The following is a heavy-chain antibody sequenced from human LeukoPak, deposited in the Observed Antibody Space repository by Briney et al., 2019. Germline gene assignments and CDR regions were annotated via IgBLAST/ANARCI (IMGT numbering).Heavy chain of an antibody. V-gene: IGHV3-30*02. Sequence: GGSLRLPCAASGFTFSTYGMQWVRQAPGKGLEWVAFIRYNGNDQYYADSVKGRFTISRDNSNDMVSLQMNSLRAEDTALYYCAREWELLPWYWGQGTLVTVSS. CDR3: AREWELLPWY. CDR2: IRYNGNDQ. D-gene: IGHD3-10*01. CDR1: GFTFSTYG. J-gene: IGHJ4*02.